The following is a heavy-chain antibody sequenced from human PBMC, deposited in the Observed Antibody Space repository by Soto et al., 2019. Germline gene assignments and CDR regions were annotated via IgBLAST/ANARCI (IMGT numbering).Heavy chain of an antibody. V-gene: IGHV1-69*04. J-gene: IGHJ4*02. Sequence: ASVKVSCKASGGTFSSYTISWVRQAPGQGLEWMGRIIPILGIANYAQKFQGRVTITADKSTSTAYMELSSLRSEDTAVYYCARDVVRGVIHDYWGQGTLVTVSS. CDR3: ARDVVRGVIHDY. D-gene: IGHD3-10*01. CDR1: GGTFSSYT. CDR2: IIPILGIA.